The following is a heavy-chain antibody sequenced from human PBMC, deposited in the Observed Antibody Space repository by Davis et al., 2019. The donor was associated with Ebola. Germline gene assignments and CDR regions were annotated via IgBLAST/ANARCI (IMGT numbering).Heavy chain of an antibody. CDR3: ARGLRFLEWLYYYYGMDV. Sequence: ASVKVSCKASGYTFTSYDINWVRQATGQGLEWMGWMNPNSGNTGYAQKFQGRVTMTRDTSTSTVYMELSSLRSEDTAVYYCARGLRFLEWLYYYYGMDVWGQGTTVTVSS. CDR1: GYTFTSYD. V-gene: IGHV1-8*01. CDR2: MNPNSGNT. J-gene: IGHJ6*02. D-gene: IGHD3-3*01.